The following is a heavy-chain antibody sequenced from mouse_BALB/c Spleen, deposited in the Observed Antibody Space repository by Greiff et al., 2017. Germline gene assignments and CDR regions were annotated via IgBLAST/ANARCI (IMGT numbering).Heavy chain of an antibody. CDR1: GFTFSSYA. J-gene: IGHJ4*01. V-gene: IGHV5-6-5*01. CDR3: ARRGLSYYGNYDAMDY. D-gene: IGHD2-10*01. Sequence: EVQGVESGGGLVKPGGSLKLSCAASGFTFSSYAMSWVRQTPEKRLEWVASISSGGSTYYPDSVKGRFTISRDNARNILYLQMSSLRSEDTPMYYCARRGLSYYGNYDAMDYWGQGTSVTVSS. CDR2: ISSGGST.